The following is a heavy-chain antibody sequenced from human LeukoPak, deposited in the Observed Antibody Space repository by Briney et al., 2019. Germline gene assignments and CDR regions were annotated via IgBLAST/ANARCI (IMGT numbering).Heavy chain of an antibody. Sequence: KASETLSLTCTVSGGSISSYYWSWIRQPPGKGLEWIGYIYYSRSTNYNPSLKSRVTISVDTSKNQFSLKLSSVTAADTAVYYCARADSSSWYDYYGMDVWGQGTTVTVSS. D-gene: IGHD6-13*01. CDR1: GGSISSYY. CDR3: ARADSSSWYDYYGMDV. CDR2: IYYSRST. V-gene: IGHV4-59*01. J-gene: IGHJ6*02.